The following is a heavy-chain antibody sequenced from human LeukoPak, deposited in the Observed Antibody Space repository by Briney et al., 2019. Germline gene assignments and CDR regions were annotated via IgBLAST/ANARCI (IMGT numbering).Heavy chain of an antibody. CDR3: ARVYSTSWSAGGY. D-gene: IGHD6-13*01. J-gene: IGHJ4*02. CDR2: IYPADSDT. V-gene: IGHV5-51*01. CDR1: GYSFSSYW. Sequence: GESLKISCKGSGYSFSSYWIGWVRQMPGKGLEWMGIIYPADSDTRYSPSFQGQVTISVDKSICTAYLQWSSLKASDTAIYYCARVYSTSWSAGGYWGQGTLVTVSS.